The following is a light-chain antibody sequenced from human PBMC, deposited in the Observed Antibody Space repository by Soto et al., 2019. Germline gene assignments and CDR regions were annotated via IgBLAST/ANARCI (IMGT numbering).Light chain of an antibody. CDR2: GAS. CDR3: QQYGSSPPWT. V-gene: IGKV3-20*01. Sequence: ETVMTQSPGTLSVSLGERATLSCRASQSVSIHLAWYQQKPGQAPRLLIYGASSRATGIPDRFSGSGSGTDFTLTISRLEPEDFAVYYCQQYGSSPPWTFGQGTRLEIK. CDR1: QSVSIH. J-gene: IGKJ5*01.